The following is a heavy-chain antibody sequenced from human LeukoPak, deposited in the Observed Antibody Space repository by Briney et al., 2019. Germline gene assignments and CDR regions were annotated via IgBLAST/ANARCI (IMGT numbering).Heavy chain of an antibody. V-gene: IGHV3-23*01. D-gene: IGHD1-26*01. CDR2: ISGSGGNT. CDR3: AKDPRVWWLLDAFDI. J-gene: IGHJ3*02. CDR1: GFTFSNNA. Sequence: GGSLRLSCAASGFTFSNNAMSWVRQAPGKGLEWVSAISGSGGNTYYADSVEGRFTISRDNSKNTLYLQMNSLRAEDTAVYYCAKDPRVWWLLDAFDIWGQGTMVTVSS.